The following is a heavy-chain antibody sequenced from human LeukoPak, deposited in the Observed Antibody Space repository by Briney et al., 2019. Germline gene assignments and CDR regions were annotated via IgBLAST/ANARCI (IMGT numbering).Heavy chain of an antibody. CDR3: ARIYYFGDNNWRYFDN. CDR2: ISSSGNKI. V-gene: IGHV3-48*03. Sequence: PGGSLRLSCAASGFPFSSYEMNWVRQAPGKRLQWVSYISSSGNKIYYAASVKGRFTISRDNAKNSLYLQMNSLRAEDTAIYYCARIYYFGDNNWRYFDNWGQGTLATVSS. D-gene: IGHD3-10*01. J-gene: IGHJ4*02. CDR1: GFPFSSYE.